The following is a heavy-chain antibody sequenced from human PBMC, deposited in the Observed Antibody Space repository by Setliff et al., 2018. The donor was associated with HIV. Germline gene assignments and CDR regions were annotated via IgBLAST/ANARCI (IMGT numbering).Heavy chain of an antibody. V-gene: IGHV4-59*11. CDR3: AKGAGFYGDYTFDY. J-gene: IGHJ4*02. CDR2: IYSTGST. D-gene: IGHD4-17*01. Sequence: PSETLSLTCTVSGASITSHYWSWIRQSPGRELEWIGYIYSTGSTNYNPSPQSRVSISMGASKNKFSLKVTSVTSADTAVYYCAKGAGFYGDYTFDYWGQGNLVTVSS. CDR1: GASITSHY.